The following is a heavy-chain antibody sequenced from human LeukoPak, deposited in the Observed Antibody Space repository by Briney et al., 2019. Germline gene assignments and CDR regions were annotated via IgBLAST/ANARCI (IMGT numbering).Heavy chain of an antibody. CDR2: IHFSGST. CDR3: ARGGWFGENYYYYGMDV. D-gene: IGHD3-10*01. Sequence: PSETLFLTCSVSGGSISSYYWGWIRQPPGRGLDYIGFIHFSGSTNYNPSLEGRVTISADTSTNQFSLKLNSVTAADTAVYYCARGGWFGENYYYYGMDVWGQGTTVTVSS. V-gene: IGHV4-59*01. J-gene: IGHJ6*02. CDR1: GGSISSYY.